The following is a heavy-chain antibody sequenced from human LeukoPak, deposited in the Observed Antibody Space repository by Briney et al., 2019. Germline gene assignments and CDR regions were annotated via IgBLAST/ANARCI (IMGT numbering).Heavy chain of an antibody. Sequence: PGGSLRLSCAASGFAFSNYWLGWVRQAPGRGLEWVANMKQDGSEEYYVESVRGRFTISRDNQKNSLYLQINSLRDEETAGNYCAKDRGPNTFDHWGQGTLVTVSS. CDR1: GFAFSNYW. CDR2: MKQDGSEE. V-gene: IGHV3-7*01. D-gene: IGHD3-10*01. CDR3: AKDRGPNTFDH. J-gene: IGHJ4*02.